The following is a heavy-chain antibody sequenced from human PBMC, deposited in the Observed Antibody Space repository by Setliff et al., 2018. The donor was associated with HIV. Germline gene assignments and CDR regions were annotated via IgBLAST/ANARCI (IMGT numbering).Heavy chain of an antibody. CDR1: GFTFSAYG. CDR2: ISYDGSHK. CDR3: ARDRSSGEVGGIEYFQH. Sequence: PGGSLRLSCAASGFTFSAYGMHWVRQAPGKGLEWVTLISYDGSHKNYADSVKGRFTISRDNSKNTLYLQMNSLRVEDTAVYYCARDRSSGEVGGIEYFQHWGQGTLVTVSS. D-gene: IGHD7-27*01. J-gene: IGHJ1*01. V-gene: IGHV3-30*03.